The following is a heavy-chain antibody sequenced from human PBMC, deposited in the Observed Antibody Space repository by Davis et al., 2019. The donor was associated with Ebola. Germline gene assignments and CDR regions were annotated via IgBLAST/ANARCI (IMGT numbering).Heavy chain of an antibody. CDR3: VRDSGYYSRDY. V-gene: IGHV3-74*01. CDR1: GFTFSNFH. D-gene: IGHD5-12*01. CDR2: IDPDGTGT. J-gene: IGHJ4*01. Sequence: GESLKISCAASGFTFSNFHIHWVRQTPGKGLVWVARIDPDGTGTNYADSVKGRFTISRDNAKNTLSLQMNSLRVEDTAVYYCVRDSGYYSRDYWGHGTLVTVSS.